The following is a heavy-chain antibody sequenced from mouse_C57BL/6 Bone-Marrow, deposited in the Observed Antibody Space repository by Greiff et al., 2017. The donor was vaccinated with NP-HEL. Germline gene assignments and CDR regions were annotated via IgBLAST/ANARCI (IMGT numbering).Heavy chain of an antibody. CDR1: GYTFTEYT. CDR2: FYPGSGSI. Sequence: QVHVKQSGAELVKPGASVKLSCKASGYTFTEYTIHWVKQRSGQGLEWIGWFYPGSGSIKYNEKFKDKATLTADKSSSTVYMELSRLTSEDSAVYFCARHEAYYGGYYYAMDYWGQGTSVTVSS. V-gene: IGHV1-62-2*01. J-gene: IGHJ4*01. D-gene: IGHD2-10*01. CDR3: ARHEAYYGGYYYAMDY.